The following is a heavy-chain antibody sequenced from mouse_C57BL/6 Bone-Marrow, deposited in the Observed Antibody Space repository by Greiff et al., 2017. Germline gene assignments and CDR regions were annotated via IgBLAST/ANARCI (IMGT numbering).Heavy chain of an antibody. CDR2: IYPGDGDT. Sequence: VQLQQSGPELVKPGASVKISCKASGYAFSSSWMNWVKQRPGKGLEWIGRIYPGDGDTNYNGKFKGKATLTADKSSSTAYMQLSRLTSEDSAVYFCARPFITSYYFDYWGQGTTLTVSS. V-gene: IGHV1-82*01. CDR1: GYAFSSSW. J-gene: IGHJ2*01. D-gene: IGHD1-1*01. CDR3: ARPFITSYYFDY.